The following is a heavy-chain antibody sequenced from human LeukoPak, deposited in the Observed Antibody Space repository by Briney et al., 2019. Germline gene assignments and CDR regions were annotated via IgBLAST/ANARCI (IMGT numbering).Heavy chain of an antibody. CDR2: IYHSGST. V-gene: IGHV4-38-2*02. CDR1: GYSISSGYY. D-gene: IGHD2-15*01. J-gene: IGHJ6*03. CDR3: ARGGGCSGGSCYFYYYYMDV. Sequence: SETLSLTCTVSGYSISSGYYWGWIRQPPGKGLEWIGSIYHSGSTYYNPSLKSRVTMSVDTSKNQFSLKLSSVTAADTAVYYCARGGGCSGGSCYFYYYYMDVWGKGTTVTVSS.